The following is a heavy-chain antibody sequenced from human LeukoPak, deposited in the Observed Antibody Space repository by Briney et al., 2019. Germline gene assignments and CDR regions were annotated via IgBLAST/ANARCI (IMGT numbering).Heavy chain of an antibody. CDR2: IWYDGSNK. Sequence: GGSLRLSCAASGFTFSNNGMHWVRQAPGKGLEWVAVIWYDGSNKYYADSVKGRFTISRDNSKNTLYLQMNSLRAEDTAVYYCARDVYCSGGSCYVGYYFDYWGQGTLVTVSS. V-gene: IGHV3-33*01. CDR3: ARDVYCSGGSCYVGYYFDY. J-gene: IGHJ4*02. CDR1: GFTFSNNG. D-gene: IGHD2-15*01.